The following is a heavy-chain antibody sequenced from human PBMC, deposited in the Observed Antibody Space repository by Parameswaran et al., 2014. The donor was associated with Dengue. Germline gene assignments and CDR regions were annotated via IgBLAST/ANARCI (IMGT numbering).Heavy chain of an antibody. V-gene: IGHV3-74*01. CDR3: ARDLYISTPITEDYYYGMDV. Sequence: WIRQPPGKGLVWVSRINSDGSSTSYADSVKGRFTISRDNAKNSLYLQMNSLRAEDTAVYYCARDLYISTPITEDYYYGMDVWGQGTTVTVSS. CDR2: INSDGSST. D-gene: IGHD2-2*01. J-gene: IGHJ6*02.